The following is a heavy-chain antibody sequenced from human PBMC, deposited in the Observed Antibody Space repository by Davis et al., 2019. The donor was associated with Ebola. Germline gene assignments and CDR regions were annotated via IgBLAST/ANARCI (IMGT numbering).Heavy chain of an antibody. D-gene: IGHD3-3*01. V-gene: IGHV3-23*01. Sequence: LSLTCAASGFTFSSYAVSWVRQATGKGLEWVSAISGSGGSTYYADSVKGRFTISRDNSKNTLYLQMNSLRAEDTAIYYCAKDKNYDFWSGYPHDAFDIWGQGTMVTVSS. J-gene: IGHJ3*02. CDR3: AKDKNYDFWSGYPHDAFDI. CDR1: GFTFSSYA. CDR2: ISGSGGST.